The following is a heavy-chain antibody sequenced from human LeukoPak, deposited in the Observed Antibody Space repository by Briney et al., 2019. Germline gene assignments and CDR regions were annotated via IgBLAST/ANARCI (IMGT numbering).Heavy chain of an antibody. CDR2: IIPIFGTA. V-gene: IGHV1-69*05. CDR3: ARESRTTLFSDWFDP. D-gene: IGHD3-9*01. Sequence: SVRVSCTASGGTFSSYATSWVRQAPGQGREWMGGIIPIFGTANYAQKLQGRVTITTDESTSTAYMNLSSLRSDDTAVYYCARESRTTLFSDWFDPWSQGTLVTVSS. J-gene: IGHJ5*02. CDR1: GGTFSSYA.